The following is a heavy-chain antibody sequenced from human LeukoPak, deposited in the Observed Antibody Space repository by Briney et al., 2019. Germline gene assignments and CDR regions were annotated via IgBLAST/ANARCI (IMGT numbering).Heavy chain of an antibody. D-gene: IGHD5-18*01. Sequence: TGGSLRLSCAASGFTFDDYAMHWVRQAPGKGLEWVSGISWNSGSIGYADSVKGRFTISRDNAKNSLYLQMNSLRAEDTALYYCAKDIYSYDSGIDYWGQGTLVTVSS. V-gene: IGHV3-9*01. CDR1: GFTFDDYA. J-gene: IGHJ4*02. CDR3: AKDIYSYDSGIDY. CDR2: ISWNSGSI.